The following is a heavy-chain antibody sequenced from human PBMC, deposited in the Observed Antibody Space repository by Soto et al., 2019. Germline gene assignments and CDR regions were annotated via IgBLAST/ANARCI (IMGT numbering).Heavy chain of an antibody. CDR1: GYTFTSYG. CDR3: ARDNERDSLDY. V-gene: IGHV1-18*01. Sequence: SSVKVSCKASGYTFTSYGISWVRQAPGQGLEWMGWISAYNGNTNYAQKLQGRVTMTTDTSTSTAYMELRSLRADDTAVYYRARDNERDSLDYRGQGNGVAVSS. J-gene: IGHJ4*02. CDR2: ISAYNGNT.